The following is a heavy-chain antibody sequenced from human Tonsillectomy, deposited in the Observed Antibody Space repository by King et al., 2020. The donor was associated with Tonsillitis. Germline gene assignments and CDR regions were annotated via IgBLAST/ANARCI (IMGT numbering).Heavy chain of an antibody. V-gene: IGHV4-39*01. D-gene: IGHD6-19*01. CDR2: IYYSGST. Sequence: QLQESGPGLVKPSETLSLTCTVSGGSISSSSYYWGWIRQPPGKGLEWIGSIYYSGSTYYNPSLKSRVTISVDTSKNQFSLKLSSVTAADTAVYYCARREGYSSGLDYWGQGTLVTVSS. CDR3: ARREGYSSGLDY. J-gene: IGHJ4*02. CDR1: GGSISSSSYY.